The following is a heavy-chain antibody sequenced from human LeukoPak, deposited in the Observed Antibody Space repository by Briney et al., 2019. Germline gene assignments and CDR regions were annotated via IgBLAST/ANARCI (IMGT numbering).Heavy chain of an antibody. V-gene: IGHV4-31*03. D-gene: IGHD2-2*02. J-gene: IGHJ6*03. CDR2: IYYSGST. CDR1: GGSISSGVYY. CDR3: ASLGYCSSTSCHRNYYYYMDV. Sequence: SETLSLTCTVSGGSISSGVYYWSWIRQHPGKGLEWIGYIYYSGSTYYNPSLKSRVTISVDTSKNQFSLKLSSVTAADTAVYYCASLGYCSSTSCHRNYYYYMDVWGKGTTVTVSS.